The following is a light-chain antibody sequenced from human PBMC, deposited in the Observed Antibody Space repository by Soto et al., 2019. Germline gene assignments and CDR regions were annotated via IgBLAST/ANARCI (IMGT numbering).Light chain of an antibody. CDR1: QGIRND. CDR2: AAS. J-gene: IGKJ1*01. Sequence: AIQMTQSPSSLSASVGDRVTITCRASQGIRNDLGWYQQKPGKAPKLLIYAASSLQSGVPSRFSGSGSGTDFTLTISSLQAEDVAVYYCHQYYSTPRTFGQGTKVDIK. CDR3: HQYYSTPRT. V-gene: IGKV1-6*01.